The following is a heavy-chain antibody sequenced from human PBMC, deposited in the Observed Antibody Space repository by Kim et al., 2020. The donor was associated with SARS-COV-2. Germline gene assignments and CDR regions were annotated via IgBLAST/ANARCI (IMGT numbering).Heavy chain of an antibody. CDR3: ARHHSTYYYDSSGYYRALTTEFYYYGMDV. CDR1: GFTFSDYY. Sequence: GGSLRLSCAASGFTFSDYYMSWIRQAPGKGLEWVSYISSSSSYTNYADSVKGRFTISRDNAKNSLYLQMNSLRAEDTAVYYCARHHSTYYYDSSGYYRALTTEFYYYGMDVWGQGTTVTVSS. V-gene: IGHV3-11*03. CDR2: ISSSSSYT. J-gene: IGHJ6*02. D-gene: IGHD3-22*01.